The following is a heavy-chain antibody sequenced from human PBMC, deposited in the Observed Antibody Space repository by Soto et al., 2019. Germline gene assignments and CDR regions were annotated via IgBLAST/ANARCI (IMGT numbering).Heavy chain of an antibody. CDR1: GFTFSSYP. J-gene: IGHJ4*02. CDR2: ISYDGSNK. D-gene: IGHD5-18*01. Sequence: LRLSCAASGFTFSSYPMHWVRQAPGKGLEWVALISYDGSNKYYADSVKGRFTISRDNSKNTLYLQMNSLRAEDTAVYYCARWNVEHDSYGYFWGQGTPVTVSS. CDR3: ARWNVEHDSYGYF. V-gene: IGHV3-30-3*01.